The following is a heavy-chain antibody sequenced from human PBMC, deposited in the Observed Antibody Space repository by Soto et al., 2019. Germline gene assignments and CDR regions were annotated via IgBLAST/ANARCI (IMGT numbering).Heavy chain of an antibody. D-gene: IGHD6-19*01. CDR3: ARWQSSGWYLDI. V-gene: IGHV3-7*03. CDR1: GLTFSNYR. CDR2: INQDGTLK. Sequence: EVQLVESGGGLVQPGGSLRLSCAASGLTFSNYRMSWVRQAPGKGLEWVASINQDGTLKYYVDSVKGRFTISRDNAQNSFFLQMISLRAEDTAVYYCARWQSSGWYLDIWGQGTLLSVSS. J-gene: IGHJ4*02.